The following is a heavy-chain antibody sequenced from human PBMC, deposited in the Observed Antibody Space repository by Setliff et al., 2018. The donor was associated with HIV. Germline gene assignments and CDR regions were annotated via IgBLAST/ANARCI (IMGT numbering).Heavy chain of an antibody. D-gene: IGHD6-19*01. J-gene: IGHJ5*01. V-gene: IGHV1-2*02. CDR2: INPNSGAT. CDR1: GYSFTGYY. CDR3: ARGGEIALAAHRRWLDS. Sequence: ASVKVSCKASGYSFTGYYIHWVRQAPGQGLEWMGWINPNSGATNYAQKFEDKVTMTRDTSLSTGYMNLSRLRSDDTAVCYCARGGEIALAAHRRWLDSWGQGTLVTVSS.